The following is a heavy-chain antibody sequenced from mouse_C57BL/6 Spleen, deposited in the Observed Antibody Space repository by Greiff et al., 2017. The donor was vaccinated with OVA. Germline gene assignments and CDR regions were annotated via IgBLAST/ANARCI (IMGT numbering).Heavy chain of an antibody. CDR1: GYTFTSYW. V-gene: IGHV1-50*01. Sequence: QVQLKQPGAELVKPGASVKLSCKASGYTFTSYWMQWVKQRPGQGLEWIGEIDPSDSYTNYNQKFKGKATLTLDTSSSTAYMQLSSLTSEDSAVYYCARKNPYYYGSSHYFDYWGQGTTLTVSS. D-gene: IGHD1-1*01. CDR2: IDPSDSYT. CDR3: ARKNPYYYGSSHYFDY. J-gene: IGHJ2*01.